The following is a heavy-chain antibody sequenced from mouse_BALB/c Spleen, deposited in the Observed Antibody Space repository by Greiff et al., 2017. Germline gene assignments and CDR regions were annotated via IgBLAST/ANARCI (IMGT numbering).Heavy chain of an antibody. CDR3: ARSPMITTAWFAY. CDR1: GYSITSDYA. D-gene: IGHD2-4*01. CDR2: ISYSGST. J-gene: IGHJ3*01. V-gene: IGHV3-2*02. Sequence: DVQLQESGPGLVKPSQSLSLTCTVTGYSITSDYAWNWIRQFPGNKLEWMGYISYSGSTSYNPSLKSRISITRDTSKNQFFLQLNSVTTEDTATYYCARSPMITTAWFAYWGQGTLVTVSA.